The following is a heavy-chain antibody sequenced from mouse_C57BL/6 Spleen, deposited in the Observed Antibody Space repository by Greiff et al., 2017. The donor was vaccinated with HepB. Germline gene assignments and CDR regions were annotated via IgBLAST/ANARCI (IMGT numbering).Heavy chain of an antibody. Sequence: DVKLVESGGGLVKPGGSLKLSCAASGFTFSDYGMHWVRQAPEKGLEWVAYISSGSSTIYYADTVKGRFTISRDNAKNTLFLQMTSLRSEDTAMYYCARRTTVVAHYAMDYWGQGTSVTVSS. CDR3: ARRTTVVAHYAMDY. CDR1: GFTFSDYG. V-gene: IGHV5-17*01. J-gene: IGHJ4*01. D-gene: IGHD1-1*01. CDR2: ISSGSSTI.